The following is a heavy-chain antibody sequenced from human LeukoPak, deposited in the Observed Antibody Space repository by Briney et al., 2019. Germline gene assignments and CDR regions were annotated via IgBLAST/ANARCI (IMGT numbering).Heavy chain of an antibody. Sequence: PGGSLRLSCAASGFTFSIYAMSWVRQAPGKGLEWVSSITVSAGSTYYADSVKGRFTISRDNSKNTLYLQTNTLRAEDTAVYYCAKETPNYNIVDYWGQGTLVTVSS. CDR1: GFTFSIYA. CDR2: ITVSAGST. CDR3: AKETPNYNIVDY. V-gene: IGHV3-23*01. J-gene: IGHJ4*02. D-gene: IGHD3-10*01.